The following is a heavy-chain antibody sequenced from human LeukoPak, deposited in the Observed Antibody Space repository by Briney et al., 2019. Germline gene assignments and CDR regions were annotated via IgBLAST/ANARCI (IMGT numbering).Heavy chain of an antibody. J-gene: IGHJ6*03. D-gene: IGHD2/OR15-2a*01. Sequence: GRSLRLSCAASGFTFDDYAMHWVRQAPGKGLEWVSGISWNSGSIGYADSVRGRFTISRDNAKNSLYLQMSSLRAEDTAAYYCARVAVIYYYYMEVWGKGTTVTVSS. CDR2: ISWNSGSI. V-gene: IGHV3-9*01. CDR1: GFTFDDYA. CDR3: ARVAVIYYYYMEV.